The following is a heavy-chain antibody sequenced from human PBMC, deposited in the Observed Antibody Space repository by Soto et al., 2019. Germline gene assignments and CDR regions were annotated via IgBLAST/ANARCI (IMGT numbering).Heavy chain of an antibody. CDR3: TREAIVVIPAAQPSHFDS. V-gene: IGHV1-18*01. CDR2: ISPYSGYT. J-gene: IGHJ4*02. Sequence: QVQLVQSGAEVKKPGASVKVSCKGLGYNFIKYGINWVRQAPGQGLEWMGWISPYSGYTHSAQKFQGRLTLTTDTAATTAYMELRSLRSADTALYYCTREAIVVIPAAQPSHFDSWGQGTLVTVPS. D-gene: IGHD2-2*01. CDR1: GYNFIKYG.